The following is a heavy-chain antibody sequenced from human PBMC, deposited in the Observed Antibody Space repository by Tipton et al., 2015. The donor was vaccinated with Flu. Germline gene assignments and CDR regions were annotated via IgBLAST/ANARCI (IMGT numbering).Heavy chain of an antibody. CDR1: GDSISTTIYY. V-gene: IGHV4-39*07. CDR3: ARDLWNDRRAYYYYGVDV. D-gene: IGHD1-1*01. Sequence: TLSLTCTVSGDSISTTIYYWGWVRRPPGKGLEWIGSIYYSGTTYYNPSLKSRVTISVDSSKNEFSLTLASLTGADTAVYYCARDLWNDRRAYYYYGVDVWGQGTTVTVSS. CDR2: IYYSGTT. J-gene: IGHJ6*02.